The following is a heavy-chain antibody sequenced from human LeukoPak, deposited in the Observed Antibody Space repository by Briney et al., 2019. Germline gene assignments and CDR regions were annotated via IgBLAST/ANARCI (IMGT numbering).Heavy chain of an antibody. V-gene: IGHV6-1*01. Sequence: SQTLSLTCAISGDSVSSNSPTWTWIRQSPSRGLEWLGRTYYRSKWYNDYAVSVKSRITINPDTSKNQFSLHLNSVTPEDTAVYYCARGSHSNSWYFDYWGQEPWSPSPQ. J-gene: IGHJ4*01. CDR3: ARGSHSNSWYFDY. CDR2: TYYRSKWYN. D-gene: IGHD6-13*01. CDR1: GDSVSSNSPT.